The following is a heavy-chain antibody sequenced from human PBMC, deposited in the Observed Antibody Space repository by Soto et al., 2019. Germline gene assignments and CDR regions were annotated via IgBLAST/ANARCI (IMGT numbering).Heavy chain of an antibody. Sequence: EVQLLESGGGLVQPGGSLRLSCAASGFTFSNFPMSWVRQAPGKGLEWVSTISAGGVATFYADSVKGRFTMSRDNSKNMMFMQMNSLRAEDTAVYYCASGVRIPVAILHAHSFDLWGQGTVVVVSS. J-gene: IGHJ3*01. CDR2: ISAGGVAT. V-gene: IGHV3-23*01. D-gene: IGHD3-3*01. CDR1: GFTFSNFP. CDR3: ASGVRIPVAILHAHSFDL.